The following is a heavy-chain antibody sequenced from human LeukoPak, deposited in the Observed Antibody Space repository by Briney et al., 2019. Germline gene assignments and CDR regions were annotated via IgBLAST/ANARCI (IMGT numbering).Heavy chain of an antibody. CDR2: ISSGSSTI. D-gene: IGHD3-3*01. CDR3: ARNQYYDFWSGYYPTSTFDY. Sequence: GGYLSLSCAASGFTFSSYSMNSVRHAPGKRLESLSYISSGSSTIYYADSVKGRFTISRDNAKNSLYLQMNSLRDEDTAVYYCARNQYYDFWSGYYPTSTFDYWGQGTLVTVSS. V-gene: IGHV3-48*02. CDR1: GFTFSSYS. J-gene: IGHJ4*02.